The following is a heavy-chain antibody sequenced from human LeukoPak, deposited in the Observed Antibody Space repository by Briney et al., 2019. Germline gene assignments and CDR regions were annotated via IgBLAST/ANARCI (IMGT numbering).Heavy chain of an antibody. D-gene: IGHD6-6*01. CDR3: ARGDLSSSSPEEYFDL. V-gene: IGHV1-69*06. CDR1: LGTFSSYA. Sequence: SVKVSCKACLGTFSSYAISWVRQAPGQGLEWMGGIIPIFGTANYAQKLQGRVTITADKSTSTAYMELSSLRSEDTAVYYCARGDLSSSSPEEYFDLWGRGTLVTVSS. CDR2: IIPIFGTA. J-gene: IGHJ2*01.